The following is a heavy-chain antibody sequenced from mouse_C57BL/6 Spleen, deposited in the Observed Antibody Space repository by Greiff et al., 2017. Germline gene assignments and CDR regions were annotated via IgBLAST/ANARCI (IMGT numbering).Heavy chain of an antibody. CDR3: ARRPSGGYAMDY. CDR2: INPNNGGT. J-gene: IGHJ4*01. D-gene: IGHD6-1*01. V-gene: IGHV1-18*01. CDR1: GYTFTDYN. Sequence: EVQLQQSGPELVKPGASVKIPCKASGYTFTDYNMDWVKQSHGKSLEWIGDINPNNGGTVYNQKFKGKATLTVDKSSSTAYMELRSLTSEDTAVYYCARRPSGGYAMDYWGQGTSVTVSS.